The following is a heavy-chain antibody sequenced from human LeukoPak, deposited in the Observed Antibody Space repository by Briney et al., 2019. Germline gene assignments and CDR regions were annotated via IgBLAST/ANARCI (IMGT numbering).Heavy chain of an antibody. D-gene: IGHD1-26*01. CDR1: GFTFSSYG. J-gene: IGHJ4*02. CDR3: ARARAVGATRYYFDY. V-gene: IGHV3-30*02. CDR2: IRYDGSNE. Sequence: GGSLRLSCAASGFTFSSYGMHWVRQAPGKGLEWVSFIRYDGSNEYYADSVRGRFTISRDNAKNSLDLQMNSLRAEDTAVYYCARARAVGATRYYFDYWGQGTLVTVSS.